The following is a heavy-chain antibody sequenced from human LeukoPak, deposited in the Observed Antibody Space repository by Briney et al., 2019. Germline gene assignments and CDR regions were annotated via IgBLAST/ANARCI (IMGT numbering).Heavy chain of an antibody. CDR1: GGSISSSSYY. V-gene: IGHV4-39*07. CDR3: ARTGQWLVRDAFDI. D-gene: IGHD6-19*01. J-gene: IGHJ3*02. Sequence: ETLSLTCTVSGGSISSSSYYWGWIRQPPGKGLEWIGSTYYSGSTYYNPSLKSRVTISVDTSKNQFSLKLSSVTAADTAVYYCARTGQWLVRDAFDIWGQGTMVTVSS. CDR2: TYYSGST.